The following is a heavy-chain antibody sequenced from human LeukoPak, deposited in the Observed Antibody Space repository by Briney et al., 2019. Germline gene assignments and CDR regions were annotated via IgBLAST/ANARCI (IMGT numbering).Heavy chain of an antibody. J-gene: IGHJ5*02. D-gene: IGHD6-19*01. V-gene: IGHV3-23*01. CDR1: GFTFSNYA. CDR2: ISASGLST. CDR3: ARDPSSGWYLKGWFDP. Sequence: GGSLRLSCVASGFTFSNYAMSWVRQAPGKGLEYVSPISASGLSTYYTDSVRGRFTNSRDNSKNTLYLQMNSLRAEDTAVYYCARDPSSGWYLKGWFDPWGQGTLVTVSS.